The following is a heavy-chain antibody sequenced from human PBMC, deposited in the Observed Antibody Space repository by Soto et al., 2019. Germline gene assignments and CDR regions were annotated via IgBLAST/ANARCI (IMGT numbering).Heavy chain of an antibody. CDR3: ASLGYSGYDRYYMAV. CDR1: GFTVSSNY. J-gene: IGHJ6*03. Sequence: GGSLRLSCAASGFTVSSNYMSWVRQAPGKGLEWVSVIYSGGSTYYADSVKGRFTISRDNSKNTLYLQMNSLRAEDTAVYYCASLGYSGYDRYYMAVWGKGTTDTVSS. D-gene: IGHD5-12*01. CDR2: IYSGGST. V-gene: IGHV3-66*01.